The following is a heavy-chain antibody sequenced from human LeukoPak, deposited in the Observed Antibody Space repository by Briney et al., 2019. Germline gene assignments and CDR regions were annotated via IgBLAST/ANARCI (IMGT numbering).Heavy chain of an antibody. CDR1: GFTSSSNA. D-gene: IGHD5-12*01. CDR3: VKRELYIVATT. CDR2: ISPGGSP. J-gene: IGHJ5*02. Sequence: AGGSLRLSCAASGFTSSSNAMGWVRQAPGKGLEWVSAISPGGSPYYADSVKGRFTISRVNSKNTLYLQMNSLRAEDTAVYYCVKRELYIVATTWGQGTLVTVSS. V-gene: IGHV3-23*01.